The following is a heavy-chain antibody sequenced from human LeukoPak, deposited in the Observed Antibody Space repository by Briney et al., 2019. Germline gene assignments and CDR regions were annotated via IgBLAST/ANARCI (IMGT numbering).Heavy chain of an antibody. V-gene: IGHV4-59*01. CDR1: GGSISSYY. D-gene: IGHD6-6*01. J-gene: IGHJ6*03. Sequence: SETLSLTCTVSGGSISSYYWSWIRQPPGKGLEWIGYIYYSGSTNYNPSLKSRVTISVDTSKNQFSLKLSSVTAADTAVYYCARGHRGSFYYMDVWGKGTTVTVSS. CDR3: ARGHRGSFYYMDV. CDR2: IYYSGST.